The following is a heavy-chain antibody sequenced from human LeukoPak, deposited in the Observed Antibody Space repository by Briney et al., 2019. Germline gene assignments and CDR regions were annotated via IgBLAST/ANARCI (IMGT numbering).Heavy chain of an antibody. D-gene: IGHD3-10*01. V-gene: IGHV4-4*02. CDR1: GGSISSSNW. J-gene: IGHJ4*02. CDR2: INHSGST. Sequence: SETLSLTCAVSGGSISSSNWWSWVRQPPGKGLEWIGEINHSGSTNYNPSLKSRVTISVDTSKNQFSLKLSSVTAADTAVYYCAGSPVPHGSGSYWGQGTLVTVSS. CDR3: AGSPVPHGSGSY.